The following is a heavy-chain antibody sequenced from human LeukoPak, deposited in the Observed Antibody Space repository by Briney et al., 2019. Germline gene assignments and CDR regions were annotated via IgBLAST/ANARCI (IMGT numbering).Heavy chain of an antibody. Sequence: PGGSLRLSCAASGFGFSNYGMHWVRQAPGKGLEWVAHIWYDGSNKYYADSLKGRFTISRDNSKNTLFLQMNSLRTEDTAVYYCSRGEWELSDYWGQRTLVTVSS. J-gene: IGHJ4*02. CDR3: SRGEWELSDY. CDR2: IWYDGSNK. D-gene: IGHD1-26*01. CDR1: GFGFSNYG. V-gene: IGHV3-30*02.